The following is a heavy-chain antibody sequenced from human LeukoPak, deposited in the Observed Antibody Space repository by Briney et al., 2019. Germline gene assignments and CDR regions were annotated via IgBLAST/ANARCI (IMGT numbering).Heavy chain of an antibody. Sequence: LSLTCTVSGGSISSSYYYWGWIRQAPGKGLEWVAAISYDRSNKYHADSVKGRFTISRDNSKNTLYLQMNSLRAEDTALYYCAKDLNNWNDYYHYGMDVWGQGTTVTVSS. J-gene: IGHJ6*02. CDR1: GGSISS. CDR3: AKDLNNWNDYYHYGMDV. CDR2: ISYDRSNK. V-gene: IGHV3-30*18. D-gene: IGHD1-1*01.